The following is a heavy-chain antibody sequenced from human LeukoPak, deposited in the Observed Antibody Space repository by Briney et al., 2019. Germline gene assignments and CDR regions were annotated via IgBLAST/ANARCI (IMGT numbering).Heavy chain of an antibody. V-gene: IGHV3-30*02. CDR3: AKGMGDDYYDSSGSPDY. CDR2: IRYDGSNK. D-gene: IGHD3-22*01. Sequence: GGSLRLSCAASGFTFSSYGMHWVRQAPGKGLEWVAFIRYDGSNKYYADSVKGRFTISRDNSKNTLYLQMNSLRAEDTAVYYCAKGMGDDYYDSSGSPDYWGQGTLVTVSS. J-gene: IGHJ4*02. CDR1: GFTFSSYG.